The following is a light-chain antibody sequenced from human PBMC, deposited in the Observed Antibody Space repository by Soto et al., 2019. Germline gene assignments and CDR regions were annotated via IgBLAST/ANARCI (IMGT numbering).Light chain of an antibody. CDR2: EGS. CDR1: SSDVGSYNL. Sequence: QSALTQTASVSGSPGQSITISCTGTSSDVGSYNLVSWYQQHPGKAPKLMIYEGSKRPSGVSNRFSGSKSGNTASLTTSGLQAEDEADYYCCSYAGSRVFGGGTKVTVL. V-gene: IGLV2-23*01. J-gene: IGLJ3*02. CDR3: CSYAGSRV.